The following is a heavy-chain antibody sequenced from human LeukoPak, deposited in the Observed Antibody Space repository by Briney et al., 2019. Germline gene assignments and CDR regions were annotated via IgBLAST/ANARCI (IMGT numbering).Heavy chain of an antibody. CDR3: ARGGQVLRYFDWSGVNWFDP. V-gene: IGHV3-21*01. Sequence: GGSLRLSCAASGFTFSSYSMNWVRQAPGKGLEWVSSISSSSSYIYYADSVKGRFTISRDNAKNSLYLQMNSLRAEDTAVYYCARGGQVLRYFDWSGVNWFDPWGQGTLVTVSS. J-gene: IGHJ5*02. D-gene: IGHD3-9*01. CDR1: GFTFSSYS. CDR2: ISSSSSYI.